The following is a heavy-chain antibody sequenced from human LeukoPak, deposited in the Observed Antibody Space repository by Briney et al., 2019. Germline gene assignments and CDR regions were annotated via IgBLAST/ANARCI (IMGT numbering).Heavy chain of an antibody. V-gene: IGHV3-30-3*01. D-gene: IGHD5-18*01. Sequence: GRSLRLSCAASGFTFSSYAMHWVRQAPGKGLEWVAVISYDGSNKYYADSVKGRFTISRDNSKNTLYLQMNSLRAEDTAVYYCARVQRGPNDYWGQGTLVTVSS. J-gene: IGHJ4*02. CDR2: ISYDGSNK. CDR1: GFTFSSYA. CDR3: ARVQRGPNDY.